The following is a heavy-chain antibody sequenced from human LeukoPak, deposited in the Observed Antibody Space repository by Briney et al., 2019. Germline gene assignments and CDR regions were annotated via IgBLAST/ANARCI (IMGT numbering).Heavy chain of an antibody. CDR3: AKSPSRAQRDGYTYGRYFDL. CDR1: GFTFSSYA. CDR2: ISGSGGST. D-gene: IGHD5-24*01. J-gene: IGHJ2*01. Sequence: PGGSLRLSCAASGFTFSSYAMSWVRQAPGKGLEWVSAISGSGGSTYYADSVKGRFTISRDNSKNTLYLQMNSLRAEDTAVYYCAKSPSRAQRDGYTYGRYFDLWGRGTLVTVSS. V-gene: IGHV3-23*01.